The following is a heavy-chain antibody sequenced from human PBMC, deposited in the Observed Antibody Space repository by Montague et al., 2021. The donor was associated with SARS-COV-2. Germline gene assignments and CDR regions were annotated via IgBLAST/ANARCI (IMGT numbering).Heavy chain of an antibody. V-gene: IGHV4-34*01. D-gene: IGHD4-23*01. J-gene: IGHJ4*02. Sequence: SETRSLTCAVYGGSFSGYYWSWIRQPPGKGLEWIGEINHSGSTNYNPSLKSRVTISVDTSKNQFSLKLSSVTAADTAVYYCARRGDYGGPRFDYWGQGTLVSVSS. CDR1: GGSFSGYY. CDR2: INHSGST. CDR3: ARRGDYGGPRFDY.